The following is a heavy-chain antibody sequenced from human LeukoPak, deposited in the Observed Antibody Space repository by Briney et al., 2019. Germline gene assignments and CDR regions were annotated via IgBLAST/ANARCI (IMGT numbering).Heavy chain of an antibody. V-gene: IGHV3-23*01. Sequence: GGSLRLSCAASGFTFSSYAMSWVRQAPGKGLEWVSAISGSGGSTYYADSVKGRFTISRDNSKNTLYLQMNGLRAEDTAVYYCADTAMVNDAFDIWGQGTMVTVSS. CDR3: ADTAMVNDAFDI. J-gene: IGHJ3*02. CDR1: GFTFSSYA. CDR2: ISGSGGST. D-gene: IGHD5-18*01.